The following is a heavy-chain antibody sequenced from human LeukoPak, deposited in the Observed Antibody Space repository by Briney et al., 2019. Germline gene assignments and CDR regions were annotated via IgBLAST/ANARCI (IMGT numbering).Heavy chain of an antibody. CDR2: IYYSGST. Sequence: SETLSLTCTVSGASISSGDYYWSWIRQPPGKGLECIGHIYYSGSTYYNPSLKSRVTISVDTSKNQFSLKLNSLTAADTAVYYCARGDYNGGNRYFDHWGQGTLVTVSP. CDR3: ARGDYNGGNRYFDH. J-gene: IGHJ4*02. CDR1: GASISSGDYY. V-gene: IGHV4-30-4*02. D-gene: IGHD3-10*01.